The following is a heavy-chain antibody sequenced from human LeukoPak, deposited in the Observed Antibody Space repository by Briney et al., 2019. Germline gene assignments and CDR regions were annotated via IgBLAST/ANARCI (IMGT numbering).Heavy chain of an antibody. CDR3: ARDLYYDFWSGYYANDAFDI. V-gene: IGHV3-23*01. CDR1: GFTFSSYG. CDR2: ISGSGGST. Sequence: GGTLRLSCAASGFTFSSYGMSWVRQAPGKGLEWVSAISGSGGSTYYADSVKGRFTISRDNAKNSLYLQMNSLRAEDTAVYYCARDLYYDFWSGYYANDAFDIWAKGQWSPSLQ. D-gene: IGHD3-3*01. J-gene: IGHJ3*02.